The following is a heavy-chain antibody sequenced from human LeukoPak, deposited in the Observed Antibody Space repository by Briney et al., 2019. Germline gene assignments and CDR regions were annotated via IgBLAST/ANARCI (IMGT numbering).Heavy chain of an antibody. CDR1: GYTFTSYY. CDR2: INPSGGST. CDR3: ASLVGWSGYYSDAFDI. Sequence: ASVKVSCKASGYTFTSYYMHWVRQAPGQGLEWMGIINPSGGSTSYAQKFQGRVNMTRDTSTSTVYMELSSLTSEDTAVYYCASLVGWSGYYSDAFDIWGQGTMVTVSS. D-gene: IGHD3-3*01. V-gene: IGHV1-46*01. J-gene: IGHJ3*02.